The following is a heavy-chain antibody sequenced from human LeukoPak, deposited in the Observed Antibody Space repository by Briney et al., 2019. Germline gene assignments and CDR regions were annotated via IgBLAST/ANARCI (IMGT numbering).Heavy chain of an antibody. CDR1: GFTFSSYA. V-gene: IGHV3-23*01. J-gene: IGHJ5*02. CDR3: AKLLRDPNWFDP. D-gene: IGHD3-10*01. CDR2: ISGSGGST. Sequence: GGSLRLSCAASGFTFSSYAMSWVRQAPGKGLEWVSAISGSGGSTYYADSVKGRFTISRDNSKNTLYLQMNSLRAEDTAVYCCAKLLRDPNWFDPWGQGTLVTVSS.